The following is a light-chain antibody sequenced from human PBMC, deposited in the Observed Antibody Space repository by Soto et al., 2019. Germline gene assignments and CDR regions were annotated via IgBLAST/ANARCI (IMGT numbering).Light chain of an antibody. CDR1: QSVSSN. Sequence: EIVLTQSPATLSLSPGERATFSCRASQSVSSNLAWYQQKPGQAPRLLIYDASNRATGIPARFSGSGSGTDFTLTISSLEPEDFAVYYCQQRSNWPLTFGGGTKVDIK. V-gene: IGKV3-11*01. CDR3: QQRSNWPLT. J-gene: IGKJ4*01. CDR2: DAS.